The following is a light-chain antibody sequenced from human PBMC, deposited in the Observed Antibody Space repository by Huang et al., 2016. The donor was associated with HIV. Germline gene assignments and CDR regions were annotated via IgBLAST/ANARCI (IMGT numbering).Light chain of an antibody. CDR2: DAS. J-gene: IGKJ4*01. CDR3: QQYDDLPLT. Sequence: DIQMTQSPSYLSASVGDRVNITCQASPDINNYLSWFQQKPGKAPKLLIYDASTLETGVPSRFSGGGSGTDFTFTISSLQPEDIATYYCQQYDDLPLTFGGGTKLDI. V-gene: IGKV1-33*01. CDR1: PDINNY.